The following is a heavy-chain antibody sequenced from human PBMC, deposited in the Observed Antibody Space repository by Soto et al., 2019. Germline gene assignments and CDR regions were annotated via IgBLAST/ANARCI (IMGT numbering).Heavy chain of an antibody. Sequence: EVQLVESGGGLIQPGGSLRLSCAASGFSVRSNYMIWIRQAPGKGLEWVSILYSGGNTDYADSVKGRFTISRDNSNNSLELQMNSLRGEDTAMYFCARARGDYQWVGNYVADWGLRTLVTVSS. J-gene: IGHJ4*02. D-gene: IGHD6-19*01. CDR3: ARARGDYQWVGNYVAD. CDR2: LYSGGNT. CDR1: GFSVRSNY. V-gene: IGHV3-53*01.